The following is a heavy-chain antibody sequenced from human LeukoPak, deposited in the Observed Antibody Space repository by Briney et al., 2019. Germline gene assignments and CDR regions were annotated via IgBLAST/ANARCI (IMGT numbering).Heavy chain of an antibody. CDR2: IKTDGSST. D-gene: IGHD1-7*01. Sequence: PGGSLRLSCAASVFTFSSYWMHWVRQAPGKGLVWVSRIKTDGSSTNYADSVKGRFTISRDNAKNTLYLQMNSLRAEDTAVYYCAGWDYQHEPHFDYWGQGTLVTVSS. J-gene: IGHJ4*02. V-gene: IGHV3-74*01. CDR3: AGWDYQHEPHFDY. CDR1: VFTFSSYW.